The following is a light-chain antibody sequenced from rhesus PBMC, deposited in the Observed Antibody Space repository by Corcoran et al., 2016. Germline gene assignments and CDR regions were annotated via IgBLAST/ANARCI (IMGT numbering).Light chain of an antibody. V-gene: IGKV1-44*01. CDR1: QTISSY. Sequence: DIQMTQSPSSLSASVGDRVTITCRASQTISSYLAWYQQKPGKVPKLLIYAASRLESGVPSRFSVSGSGTDFTLTISSLQPEDVATYYCQQHNSHPWTFGQGTKVEIK. CDR3: QQHNSHPWT. CDR2: AAS. J-gene: IGKJ1*01.